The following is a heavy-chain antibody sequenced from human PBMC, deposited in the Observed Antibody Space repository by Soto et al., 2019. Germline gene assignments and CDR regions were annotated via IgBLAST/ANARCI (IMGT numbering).Heavy chain of an antibody. CDR2: IYHSGST. Sequence: SETLSLTCAVSGGSISSGGYSWSWIRQPPGKGLEWIGYIYHSGSTYYNPSLKSRVTISVDRSKNQFSLKLSSVTAADTAVYYCARGRFTVTFDYWGQGTLVTVSS. V-gene: IGHV4-30-2*01. J-gene: IGHJ4*02. CDR3: ARGRFTVTFDY. CDR1: GGSISSGGYS. D-gene: IGHD4-4*01.